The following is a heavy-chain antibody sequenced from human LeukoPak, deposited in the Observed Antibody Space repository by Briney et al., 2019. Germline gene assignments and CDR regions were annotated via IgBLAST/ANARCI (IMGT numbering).Heavy chain of an antibody. Sequence: ASVKVSCKASGYTFTSYYMHRVRQAPGQGLEWMGIINPSGCSTSYAQKFQGRVTMTTDMSTSTVYMELSSLRSEDTAVYYCANTAAGIGLPYNWFDPWGQGTLVTVSS. J-gene: IGHJ5*02. CDR2: INPSGCST. CDR3: ANTAAGIGLPYNWFDP. D-gene: IGHD6-13*01. V-gene: IGHV1-46*01. CDR1: GYTFTSYY.